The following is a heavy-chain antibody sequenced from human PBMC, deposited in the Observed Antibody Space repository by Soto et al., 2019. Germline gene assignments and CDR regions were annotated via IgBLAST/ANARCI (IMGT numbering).Heavy chain of an antibody. V-gene: IGHV4-39*01. Sequence: AETLSLTCTVSVGSINSYTHYWAWIRQPPGKGLEWIGNIYYSGTTYYNPSLKSRVTISVDTSRNQFSLNLTSVTAADTAVYYCARHGNDYRHWFDPWGQGTLVTVSS. D-gene: IGHD4-17*01. J-gene: IGHJ5*02. CDR3: ARHGNDYRHWFDP. CDR2: IYYSGTT. CDR1: VGSINSYTHY.